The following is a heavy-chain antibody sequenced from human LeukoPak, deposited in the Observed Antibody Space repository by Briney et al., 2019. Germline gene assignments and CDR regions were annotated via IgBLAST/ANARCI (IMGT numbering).Heavy chain of an antibody. D-gene: IGHD3-10*01. Sequence: PSGTLSLTCAVYGGSFSGYYWSWIRQPPGKGLEWIGEINHSGSTNYNPSLKSRVTISVDTSKNQFSLKLSSVTAADTAVYYCARGTTMVRGDGDYYYMDVWGKGTTVTVSS. V-gene: IGHV4-34*01. CDR1: GGSFSGYY. J-gene: IGHJ6*03. CDR3: ARGTTMVRGDGDYYYMDV. CDR2: INHSGST.